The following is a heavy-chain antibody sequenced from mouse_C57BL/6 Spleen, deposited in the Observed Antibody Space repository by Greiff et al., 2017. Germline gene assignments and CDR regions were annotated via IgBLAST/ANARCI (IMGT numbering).Heavy chain of an antibody. D-gene: IGHD1-1*01. V-gene: IGHV5-6*01. CDR2: ISSGGSST. CDR1: GFTFSSYG. CDR3: AGLLITTVVDYYFDY. J-gene: IGHJ2*01. Sequence: EVKLMESGGDLVKPGGSLKLSCAASGFTFSSYGMSWVRQPPDKRLEWVATISSGGSSTYYPDSVKGRFTISRDNAKNTLYLQMSSLKAEDTAMYYWAGLLITTVVDYYFDYWGQGTTLTVSS.